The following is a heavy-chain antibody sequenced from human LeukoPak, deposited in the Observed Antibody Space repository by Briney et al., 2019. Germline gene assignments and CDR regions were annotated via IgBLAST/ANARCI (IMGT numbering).Heavy chain of an antibody. V-gene: IGHV4-34*01. CDR3: ARDVEMAPGNHYYGMDV. CDR1: GGSFSGYY. J-gene: IGHJ6*02. Sequence: SETLSLTCAVYGGSFSGYYWSWIRQPPGKGLEWIGEINHSGSTNYNPSLKSRVTISVDTSKNQFSLKLSSVTAADTAVYYCARDVEMAPGNHYYGMDVWGQGTTVTVSS. D-gene: IGHD2-15*01. CDR2: INHSGST.